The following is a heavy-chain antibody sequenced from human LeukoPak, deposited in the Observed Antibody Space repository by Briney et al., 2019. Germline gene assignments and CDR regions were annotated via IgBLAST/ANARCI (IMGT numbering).Heavy chain of an antibody. Sequence: SETLSLTCTVSGGSTSSYYWSWIRQPAGKGPEWIGRIYTSGNINYNPSLKSRVTMSVGTSKNQFSLKLTSVTAADTAVYYCARDGPGYSFDIWGQGTMVTVSS. CDR3: ARDGPGYSFDI. CDR1: GGSTSSYY. V-gene: IGHV4-4*07. J-gene: IGHJ3*02. CDR2: IYTSGNI. D-gene: IGHD6-13*01.